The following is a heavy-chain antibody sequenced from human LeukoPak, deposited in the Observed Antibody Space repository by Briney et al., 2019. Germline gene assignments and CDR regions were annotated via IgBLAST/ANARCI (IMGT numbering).Heavy chain of an antibody. Sequence: GGSLRLSCVGSGFTVSGNYMSWVRQAPGKGLEWVSNIYTGGTTYYADSVKGRFIISRDNSKNTLYLQMNSLSAEDTAMYYCTRDRSISVAGTNDYWGQGTLVTVSS. CDR3: TRDRSISVAGTNDY. CDR1: GFTVSGNY. D-gene: IGHD6-13*01. J-gene: IGHJ4*02. CDR2: IYTGGTT. V-gene: IGHV3-66*01.